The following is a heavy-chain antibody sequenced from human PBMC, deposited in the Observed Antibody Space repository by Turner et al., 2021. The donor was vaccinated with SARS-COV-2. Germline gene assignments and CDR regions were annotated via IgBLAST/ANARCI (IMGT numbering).Heavy chain of an antibody. CDR2: IYSGGST. J-gene: IGHJ4*02. CDR3: AREIDDYVWGSYRRGY. D-gene: IGHD3-16*02. CDR1: GFTVSSNY. V-gene: IGHV3-66*01. Sequence: VQLEESGGGVVQPGRSLRLSCAASGFTVSSNYMSWVRQAPGKGLEWVSIIYSGGSTYYADSVKGRFTISRDNSKNTLYLQMNSLRAEDTAVYYCAREIDDYVWGSYRRGYWGQGTLVTVSS.